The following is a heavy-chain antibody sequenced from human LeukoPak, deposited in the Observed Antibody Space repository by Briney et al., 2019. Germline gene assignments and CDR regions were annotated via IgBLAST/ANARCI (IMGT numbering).Heavy chain of an antibody. CDR2: IYYSGST. CDR1: GGSISSSSYY. V-gene: IGHV4-39*07. Sequence: SETLSLTCTVSGGSISSSSYYWGWIRQPPGKELEWIGSIYYSGSTYYNPSLKSRVAISVDTSKNQFSLKLSSVTAADTAVYYCARVGQLGRNYHCYMDVWGKGTTVTVSS. J-gene: IGHJ6*03. D-gene: IGHD6-6*01. CDR3: ARVGQLGRNYHCYMDV.